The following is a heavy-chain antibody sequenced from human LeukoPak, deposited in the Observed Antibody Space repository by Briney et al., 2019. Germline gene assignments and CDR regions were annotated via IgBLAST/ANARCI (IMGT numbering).Heavy chain of an antibody. CDR1: GGTFSSYA. CDR2: IIPIFGTA. V-gene: IGHV1-69*13. D-gene: IGHD2-2*01. J-gene: IGHJ4*02. CDR3: ASGCSSTSCYGYYFDY. Sequence: AASVKVSCKASGGTFSSYAISWVRQAPGQGLEWMGGIIPIFGTANYAQKFQGRVTITADESTSTAYMELSSLRSEDTAVYYCASGCSSTSCYGYYFDYWGQGTLVTVSS.